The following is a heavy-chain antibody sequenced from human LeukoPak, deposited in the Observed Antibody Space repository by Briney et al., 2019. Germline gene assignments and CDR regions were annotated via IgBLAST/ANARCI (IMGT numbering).Heavy chain of an antibody. D-gene: IGHD3-9*01. CDR3: ARGFTVLRYFDWLYEDAFDI. V-gene: IGHV3-48*02. J-gene: IGHJ3*02. CDR1: GXTFSSYS. CDR2: ISSSSSTI. Sequence: GGSLRLSCAASGXTFSSYSVNWVRQAPGKGLEWVSYISSSSSTIYYADSVKGRFTISRDNAKNSLYLQMNSQRDEDTAVYYCARGFTVLRYFDWLYEDAFDIWGQGTMVTVSS.